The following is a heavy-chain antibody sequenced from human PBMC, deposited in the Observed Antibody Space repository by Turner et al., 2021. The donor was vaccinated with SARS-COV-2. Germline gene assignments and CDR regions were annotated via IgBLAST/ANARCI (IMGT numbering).Heavy chain of an antibody. CDR2: SYSGGST. Sequence: EVQLVESGGGLVQLGGSLRLSCADSGITVSSNYMGWVRQAPGKGLEWVAVSYSGGSTIYADSVKGRFTITRDNSKNTLYLQINSLRSEDTAVYYCARDLVSYGMDVWGQGTTVTVSS. CDR3: ARDLVSYGMDV. J-gene: IGHJ6*02. CDR1: GITVSSNY. D-gene: IGHD3-16*01. V-gene: IGHV3-66*01.